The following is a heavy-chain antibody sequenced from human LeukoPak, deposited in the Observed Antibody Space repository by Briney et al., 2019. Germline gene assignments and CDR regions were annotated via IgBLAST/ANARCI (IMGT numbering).Heavy chain of an antibody. J-gene: IGHJ4*02. CDR1: GFTFSSYA. CDR3: AKGDLRSGWDRYYFDY. CDR2: ISGSGGST. D-gene: IGHD6-19*01. V-gene: IGHV3-23*01. Sequence: PGGSLRLSCAASGFTFSSYAMSWVRQAPGKGLEWVSAISGSGGSTYYADSVKGRFTISRDNSKNTLYLQMNSLRAEDTAVYYCAKGDLRSGWDRYYFDYWRQGTLVTVSS.